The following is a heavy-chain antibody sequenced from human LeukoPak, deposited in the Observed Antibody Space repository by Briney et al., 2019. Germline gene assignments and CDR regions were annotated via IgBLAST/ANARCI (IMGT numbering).Heavy chain of an antibody. CDR3: ARASSYTVVVPAARTKTNYYYYYMDV. CDR2: IYTSGST. J-gene: IGHJ6*03. CDR1: GGSISSGSYY. V-gene: IGHV4-61*02. Sequence: TSETLSLTCTVSGGSISSGSYYWSWIRQPAGKGLEWIGRIYTSGSTNYNPSLKSRVTISVDTSKNQFSLKLSSVTAADTAVYYCARASSYTVVVPAARTKTNYYYYYMDVWGKGTTVTISS. D-gene: IGHD2-2*01.